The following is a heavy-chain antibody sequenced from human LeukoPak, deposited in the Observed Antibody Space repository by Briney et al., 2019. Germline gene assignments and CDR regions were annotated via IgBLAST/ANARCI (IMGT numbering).Heavy chain of an antibody. CDR1: GGSISSSSYY. CDR2: IYYSGST. D-gene: IGHD2-21*02. CDR3: ARYCGGDCYSGGFDY. V-gene: IGHV4-39*01. Sequence: SETLSLSCTVSGGSISSSSYYWGWIRQPPGKGLEWIGSIYYSGSTYYNPSLKSRVTISVDTSKNQFSLKLSSVTAADTAVYYCARYCGGDCYSGGFDYWGQGTLVTVSS. J-gene: IGHJ4*02.